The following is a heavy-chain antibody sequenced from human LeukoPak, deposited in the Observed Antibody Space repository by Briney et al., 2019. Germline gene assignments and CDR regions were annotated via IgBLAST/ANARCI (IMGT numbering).Heavy chain of an antibody. CDR2: IIPIFGTA. CDR1: GGTFSSYA. D-gene: IGHD2-2*02. CDR3: ARVTAAIREYYYYMDV. J-gene: IGHJ6*03. V-gene: IGHV1-69*01. Sequence: GSSVKVSCKASGGTFSSYAISWVRQAPGQGLEWMGGIIPIFGTANYAQKFQSRVTITADESTSTAYMELSSLRSEDTAVYYCARVTAAIREYYYYMDVWGKGTTVTVSS.